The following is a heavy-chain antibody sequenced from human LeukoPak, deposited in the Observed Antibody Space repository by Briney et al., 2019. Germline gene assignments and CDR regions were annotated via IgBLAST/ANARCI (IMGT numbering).Heavy chain of an antibody. CDR1: GYTFTKFG. J-gene: IGHJ4*02. V-gene: IGHV1-18*01. D-gene: IGHD6-13*01. CDR2: INTYNGNT. Sequence: ASVKVSCKTSGYTFTKFGITWVRQAPGQGLEWMGWINTYNGNTNYAQKFQARVTMTTDTSTSTTYMELRSLRSDDTAVYYCARTYSSYSTDSEFDQWGQGTLVTVSS. CDR3: ARTYSSYSTDSEFDQ.